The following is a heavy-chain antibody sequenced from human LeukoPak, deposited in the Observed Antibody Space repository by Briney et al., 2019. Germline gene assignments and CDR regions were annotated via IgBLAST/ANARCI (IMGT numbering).Heavy chain of an antibody. Sequence: ASVKVSCKASGYTFTSYGISWVRQAPGQGLEWMGWISAYNGNTNYAQKLQGRVTMTTGTSTSTAYMELRSLRSDDTAVYYCARLNHYYDSSGSPRGAHFDYWGQGTLVTVSS. CDR3: ARLNHYYDSSGSPRGAHFDY. CDR2: ISAYNGNT. J-gene: IGHJ4*02. D-gene: IGHD3-22*01. V-gene: IGHV1-18*01. CDR1: GYTFTSYG.